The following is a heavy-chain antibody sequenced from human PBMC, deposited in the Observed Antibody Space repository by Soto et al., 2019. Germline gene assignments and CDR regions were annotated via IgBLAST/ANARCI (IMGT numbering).Heavy chain of an antibody. CDR1: GGSFSGYY. Sequence: SETLSLTCAVYGGSFSGYYWSWIRQPPGKGLEWIGEINHSGSTNYNPSLKSRVTISVDTSKNQFSLKLSSVTAADTAVYYCARGGPIDGIVVVVAATPSYYMDVWGKGTTVTVSS. CDR2: INHSGST. V-gene: IGHV4-34*01. CDR3: ARGGPIDGIVVVVAATPSYYMDV. J-gene: IGHJ6*03. D-gene: IGHD2-15*01.